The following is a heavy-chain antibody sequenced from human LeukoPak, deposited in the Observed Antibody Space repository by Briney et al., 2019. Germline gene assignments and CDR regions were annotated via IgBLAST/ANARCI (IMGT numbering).Heavy chain of an antibody. D-gene: IGHD6-13*01. CDR2: IASSGTTI. Sequence: GGSLRLSCVASGFSFSACEMNWVRQAPGKGLEWVSYIASSGTTIYYADSARGRFTISRDNAKDSLYLQLNSLRAEDTAVYYCTREEYSSSWYGSGMDVWGQGTTVTVSS. J-gene: IGHJ6*02. V-gene: IGHV3-48*03. CDR3: TREEYSSSWYGSGMDV. CDR1: GFSFSACE.